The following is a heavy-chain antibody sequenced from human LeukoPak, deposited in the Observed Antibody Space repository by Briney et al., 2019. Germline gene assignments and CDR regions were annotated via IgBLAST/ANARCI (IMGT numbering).Heavy chain of an antibody. D-gene: IGHD1-26*01. CDR3: AKETSSGNFVTIDC. CDR2: ITGDGGGA. Sequence: GGSLRLSCAASGFTFRSYVMSWVRQAPGKGLEWVSAITGDGGGANHADSVKGRFTISRDNSKNTLYLQMNSLRAEDTAVYYCAKETSSGNFVTIDCWGQGTLVTVSS. CDR1: GFTFRSYV. J-gene: IGHJ4*02. V-gene: IGHV3-23*01.